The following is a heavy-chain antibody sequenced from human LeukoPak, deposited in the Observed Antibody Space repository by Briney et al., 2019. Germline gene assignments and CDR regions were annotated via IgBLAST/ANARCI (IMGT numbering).Heavy chain of an antibody. CDR3: TRVGYIDEGIDY. D-gene: IGHD5-24*01. CDR1: GFPFSSYW. CDR2: IKQDGSKK. Sequence: GGSLRLSCVASGFPFSSYWLTWVRQAPGKGLEWVANIKQDGSKKSYVDSVKGRFTISRDNAKNSLYLQMNSLRAEDTAIYYCTRVGYIDEGIDYWGQGTLVTVSS. V-gene: IGHV3-7*04. J-gene: IGHJ4*02.